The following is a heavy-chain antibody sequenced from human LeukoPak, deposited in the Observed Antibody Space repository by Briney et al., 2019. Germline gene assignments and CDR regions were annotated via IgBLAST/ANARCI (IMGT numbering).Heavy chain of an antibody. D-gene: IGHD2-2*01. CDR3: ATSRTFDY. CDR2: IKQDGSEK. V-gene: IGHV3-7*01. J-gene: IGHJ4*02. CDR1: GFTFSSYW. Sequence: PGVSLRLSCTASGFTFSSYWMNWVRQAPGKGLEWVANIKQDGSEKYYVDSVKGRFTISRDNTKNSLYLQMNNLRTDDTAVYYCATSRTFDYWGQGTLVTVSS.